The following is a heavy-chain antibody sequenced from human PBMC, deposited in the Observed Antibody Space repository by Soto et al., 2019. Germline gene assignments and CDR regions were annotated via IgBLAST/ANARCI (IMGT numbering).Heavy chain of an antibody. D-gene: IGHD5-18*01. CDR2: IYPGDSRT. Sequence: PGESLKISCKDSVYSFNTYWIAWVRQMAGKGLEWMGIIYPGDSRTTYSPSFQGQVIISADKSISTAYLQWSSLKASDTAMYYCARTSMQSRGYSYGHGGMDVWGQGTTVTVS. CDR3: ARTSMQSRGYSYGHGGMDV. V-gene: IGHV5-51*01. J-gene: IGHJ6*02. CDR1: VYSFNTYW.